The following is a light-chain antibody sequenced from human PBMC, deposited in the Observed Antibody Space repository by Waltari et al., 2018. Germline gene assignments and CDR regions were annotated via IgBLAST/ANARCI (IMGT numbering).Light chain of an antibody. CDR3: AAWDDSLSVSYV. J-gene: IGLJ1*01. CDR1: NLNIGRNS. CDR2: RSN. V-gene: IGLV1-47*01. Sequence: QSVLTQPPSASVTPGQTVTIHCSGTNLNIGRNSVFWYQQLPGTAPKLHIYRSNQRRSGVPDRFSGSKSGTSASLAISGLRSEDEADYYCAAWDDSLSVSYVFGSGTKVTV.